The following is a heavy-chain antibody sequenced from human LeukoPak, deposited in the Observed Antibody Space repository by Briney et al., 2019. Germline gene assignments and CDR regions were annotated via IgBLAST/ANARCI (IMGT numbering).Heavy chain of an antibody. J-gene: IGHJ6*03. CDR3: ARGGDDYGDYVDYYYYMDV. V-gene: IGHV1-18*01. D-gene: IGHD4-17*01. CDR2: ISAYNGNT. CDR1: GYTFTNYG. Sequence: ASVKVSCKASGYTFTNYGISWVRQAPGQGLEWMGWISAYNGNTNYAQKLQGRVTMTRDTSTSTAYMELRSLRSDDTAVYYCARGGDDYGDYVDYYYYMDVWGKGTTVTVSS.